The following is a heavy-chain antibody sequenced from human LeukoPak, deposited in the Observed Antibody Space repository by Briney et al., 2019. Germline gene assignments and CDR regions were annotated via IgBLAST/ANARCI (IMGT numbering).Heavy chain of an antibody. CDR2: IYHSGST. Sequence: SETLSLTCAVSGNSISSGYYWGWIRQPPGKELEWIGSIYHSGSTYYNPSLKSRVTISVDTSKNQFSLKLSSVTAADTAVYYCARDRGSLGYCSSTSCYGVDPWGQGTLVTVSS. CDR3: ARDRGSLGYCSSTSCYGVDP. V-gene: IGHV4-38-2*02. CDR1: GNSISSGYY. D-gene: IGHD2-2*01. J-gene: IGHJ5*02.